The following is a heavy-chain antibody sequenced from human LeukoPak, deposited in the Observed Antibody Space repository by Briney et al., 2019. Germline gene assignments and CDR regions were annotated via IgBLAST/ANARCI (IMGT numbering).Heavy chain of an antibody. J-gene: IGHJ4*02. Sequence: GGSLRLSCAASGFTFSSYWMQWVRQAPGKGLVWVSHISSGGSSTSYADSVKGRFTISRDNAKNTLYLQMNSLRAEDTAVYYCARDNWGSLGYWGQGTLVTVSS. CDR2: ISSGGSST. CDR3: ARDNWGSLGY. D-gene: IGHD7-27*01. CDR1: GFTFSSYW. V-gene: IGHV3-74*01.